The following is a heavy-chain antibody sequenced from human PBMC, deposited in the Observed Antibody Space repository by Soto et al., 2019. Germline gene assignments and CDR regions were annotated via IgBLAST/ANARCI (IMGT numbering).Heavy chain of an antibody. CDR1: GGSFSGYY. V-gene: IGHV4-34*01. D-gene: IGHD3-3*01. J-gene: IGHJ5*02. Sequence: SETLSLTCAVYGGSFSGYYWSWIRQPPGKKLKKIGEINHSGSTNYNPSLKSRVTISVDTSKNQFSLKLSSVTAADTAVYYCARGRTYYDFWSGYEGGVNWFDPWGQGTLVTVSS. CDR3: ARGRTYYDFWSGYEGGVNWFDP. CDR2: INHSGST.